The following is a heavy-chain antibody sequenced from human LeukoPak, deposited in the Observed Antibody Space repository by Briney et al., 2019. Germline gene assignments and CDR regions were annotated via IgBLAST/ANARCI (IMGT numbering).Heavy chain of an antibody. J-gene: IGHJ3*02. V-gene: IGHV3-7*01. CDR2: IKKDGGEK. CDR1: GFTFSSYA. Sequence: GGSLRLSCAASGFTFSSYAMSWVRQAPGKGLEWVANIKKDGGEKYYVDSVKGRFAISRDNAKKLVYLQMNSLRAEDTAVYYCARDPWHGALDTRGQGTMVTVSS. CDR3: ARDPWHGALDT.